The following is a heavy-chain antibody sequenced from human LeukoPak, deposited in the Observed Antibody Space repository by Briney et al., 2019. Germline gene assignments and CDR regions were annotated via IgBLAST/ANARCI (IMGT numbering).Heavy chain of an antibody. CDR2: INHSGRT. D-gene: IGHD3-9*01. CDR3: AREGRTWLLPYY. Sequence: SETLSLTCAVYGVSFSGYYWSWIRQPRGKGLEWNGEINHSGRTNNEPPLKSRGSISEITSKNLFFLKLSSVTAPDRVVYYWAREGRTWLLPYYWGQGNLVTVSS. J-gene: IGHJ4*02. V-gene: IGHV4-34*04. CDR1: GVSFSGYY.